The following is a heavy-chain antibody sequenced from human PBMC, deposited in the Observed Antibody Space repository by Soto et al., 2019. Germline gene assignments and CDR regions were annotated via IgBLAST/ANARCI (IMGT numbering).Heavy chain of an antibody. J-gene: IGHJ6*02. CDR3: AARYCSSTSCYTDLGMDV. CDR1: GFTFSSYE. D-gene: IGHD2-2*02. V-gene: IGHV3-48*03. CDR2: ISSSGSTI. Sequence: PGGSLRLSCAASGFTFSSYEMNWVRQAPGKGLEWVSYISSSGSTIYYADSVKGRFTISRDNAKNSLYLQMNSLRAEDTAVYYCAARYCSSTSCYTDLGMDVWGQGTTVTVSS.